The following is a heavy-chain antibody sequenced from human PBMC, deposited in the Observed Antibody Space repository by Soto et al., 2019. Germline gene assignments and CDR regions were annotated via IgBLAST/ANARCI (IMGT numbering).Heavy chain of an antibody. Sequence: QVQLVQSGAEVKKPGSSVKVSCKASGGTFSSYTISWVRQAPGQGLEWMGRIIPILGIANYAQKFQGRVKITADRSTSTAYMELSSLRSEDTAVYYCARDWGRYGSGSFDYWGQGTLVTVSS. J-gene: IGHJ4*02. CDR3: ARDWGRYGSGSFDY. V-gene: IGHV1-69*08. CDR2: IIPILGIA. CDR1: GGTFSSYT. D-gene: IGHD3-10*01.